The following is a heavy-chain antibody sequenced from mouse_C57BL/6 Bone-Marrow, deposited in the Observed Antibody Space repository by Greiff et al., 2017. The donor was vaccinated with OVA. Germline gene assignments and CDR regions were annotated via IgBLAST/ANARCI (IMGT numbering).Heavy chain of an antibody. Sequence: QVQLQQPGAELVKPGASVKLSCKASGYTFTSYWMHWVKQRPGRGLEWIGRIDPYSGGTKYNEKFKSKATMTVDKPTSTAYMQLSSLTSEDSAVYDCARYHPYYGSPYAMDYWGQGTSVTVSS. CDR2: IDPYSGGT. J-gene: IGHJ4*01. CDR1: GYTFTSYW. CDR3: ARYHPYYGSPYAMDY. D-gene: IGHD1-1*01. V-gene: IGHV1-72*01.